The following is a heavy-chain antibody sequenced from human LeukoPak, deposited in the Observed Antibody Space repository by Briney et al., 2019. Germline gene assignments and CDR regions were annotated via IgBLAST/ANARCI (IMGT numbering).Heavy chain of an antibody. D-gene: IGHD4-17*01. CDR2: FDPEDGET. V-gene: IGHV1-24*01. Sequence: GASVKVSCKVSGYTLTELSMHWVRQAPGKGLEWMGGFDPEDGETIYAQKFQGRVTMTEDTSTDTAYMELSSLRSEDTAVYCCAATVTTLRGPFDYWGQGTLVTVSS. CDR1: GYTLTELS. CDR3: AATVTTLRGPFDY. J-gene: IGHJ4*02.